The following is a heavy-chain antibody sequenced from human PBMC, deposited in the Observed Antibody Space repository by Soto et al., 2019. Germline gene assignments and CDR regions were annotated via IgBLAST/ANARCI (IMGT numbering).Heavy chain of an antibody. J-gene: IGHJ6*02. Sequence: GGSLRLSCAASGFTFSSYAMSRVRQAPGKGLEWVSAISGSGGSTYYADSVKGRSTISRDNSKNTLYLQMNSLRAEDTAVYYCAKGHYDFWSGYLGYYYGMDVWGQGTTVTVSS. CDR3: AKGHYDFWSGYLGYYYGMDV. D-gene: IGHD3-3*01. V-gene: IGHV3-23*01. CDR1: GFTFSSYA. CDR2: ISGSGGST.